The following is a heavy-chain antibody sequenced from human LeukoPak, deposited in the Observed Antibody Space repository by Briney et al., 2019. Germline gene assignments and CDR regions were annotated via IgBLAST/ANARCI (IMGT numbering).Heavy chain of an antibody. CDR2: MNPNSGNT. D-gene: IGHD3-10*01. J-gene: IGHJ5*02. V-gene: IGHV1-8*01. CDR3: AKGSSMVRGVIVLYWLDP. Sequence: ASVKVSCKASGYTFTSYDINWVRQATGQGLEWMGWMNPNSGNTGYAQKFQGRVTMTKNTSISTAYMELSSLRSEDTAVYYCAKGSSMVRGVIVLYWLDPWGQGTLVTVSS. CDR1: GYTFTSYD.